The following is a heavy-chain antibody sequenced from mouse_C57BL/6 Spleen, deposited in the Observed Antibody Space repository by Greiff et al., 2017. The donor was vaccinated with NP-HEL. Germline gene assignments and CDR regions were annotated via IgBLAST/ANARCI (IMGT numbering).Heavy chain of an antibody. V-gene: IGHV5-17*01. CDR1: GFTFSDYG. J-gene: IGHJ3*01. Sequence: EVKLVESGGGLVKPGGSLKLSCAASGFTFSDYGMHWVRQAPEKGLEWVAYISSGSSTIYYADTVKGRFTITRDNAKNTLFLHMTSLRSEDTAIYYCARQGDGEYAWFACWGKGTLVTVST. D-gene: IGHD2-13*01. CDR3: ARQGDGEYAWFAC. CDR2: ISSGSSTI.